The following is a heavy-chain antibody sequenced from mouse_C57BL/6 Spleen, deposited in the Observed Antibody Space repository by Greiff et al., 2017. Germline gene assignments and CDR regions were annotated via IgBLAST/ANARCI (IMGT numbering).Heavy chain of an antibody. CDR3: RSDYYGSSDWYFDV. CDR2: IRTNANNHAT. J-gene: IGHJ1*03. Sequence: EVQLVESGGGLVQPGGSMKLSCAASGFTFSDAWMDWVRQSPEKGLEWVAEIRTNANNHATYYAESVKGRLTISRDDSKISVYLQMNSLSADDTGIYYCRSDYYGSSDWYFDVWGTGTTVTVSS. CDR1: GFTFSDAW. D-gene: IGHD1-1*01. V-gene: IGHV6-6*01.